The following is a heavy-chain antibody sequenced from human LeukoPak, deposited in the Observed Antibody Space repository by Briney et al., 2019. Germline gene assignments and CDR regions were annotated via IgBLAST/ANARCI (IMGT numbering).Heavy chain of an antibody. D-gene: IGHD3-22*01. CDR2: IYYSGST. J-gene: IGHJ4*02. Sequence: SETLSLTCTVSGGSISSYYWSWIRQPPGKGLEWIGYIYYSGSTNYNPSLKSRVTISVDTSKNQFSLKLSSVTAADTAVYYCARGTYYYDSSGYPNLFDYWGQGTLVTVSS. V-gene: IGHV4-59*08. CDR1: GGSISSYY. CDR3: ARGTYYYDSSGYPNLFDY.